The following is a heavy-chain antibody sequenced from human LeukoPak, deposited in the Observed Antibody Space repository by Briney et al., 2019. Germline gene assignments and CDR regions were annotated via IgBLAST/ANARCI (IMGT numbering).Heavy chain of an antibody. J-gene: IGHJ3*01. D-gene: IGHD3-16*01. CDR2: MYHTGSS. CDR3: ARDPGWGSYRHAFDL. CDR1: GGSVTSTNYY. Sequence: SETLSLTCTVSGGSVTSTNYYWSWIRQPPGKGLEWIGYMYHTGSSIYNPSLKSRVTISLDTSKNHFSLQLSAVTAADTAVYFCARDPGWGSYRHAFDLWGQGTMVTVSS. V-gene: IGHV4-61*03.